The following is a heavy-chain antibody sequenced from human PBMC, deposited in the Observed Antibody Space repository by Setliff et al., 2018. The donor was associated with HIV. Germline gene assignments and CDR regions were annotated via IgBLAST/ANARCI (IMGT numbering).Heavy chain of an antibody. V-gene: IGHV4-59*01. CDR3: ARDLASSYFDF. J-gene: IGHJ4*02. Sequence: SSETLSLTCTVSGASIDRFFWSWIRQPPGKGLEWIGNVYFSGDATYNPSLRSRVSISIQTSRSQFSLTLRSVTAADTATYYCARDLASSYFDFWGQGALVTVSS. D-gene: IGHD3-16*01. CDR1: GASIDRFF. CDR2: VYFSGDA.